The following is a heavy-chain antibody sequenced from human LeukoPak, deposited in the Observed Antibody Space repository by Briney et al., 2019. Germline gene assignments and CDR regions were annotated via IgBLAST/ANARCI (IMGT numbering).Heavy chain of an antibody. J-gene: IGHJ6*03. CDR2: IIPIFGTA. CDR3: ARTGAFRSNYYYMDV. CDR1: GGTFSSYA. Sequence: SVKVSCKASGGTFSSYAISWVRQAPGQGLEWMGGIIPIFGTANYAQKFQGRVTITADESTSTAYMELSSLRSEDTAVYYRARTGAFRSNYYYMDVWGKGTTVTVSS. V-gene: IGHV1-69*13. D-gene: IGHD6-6*01.